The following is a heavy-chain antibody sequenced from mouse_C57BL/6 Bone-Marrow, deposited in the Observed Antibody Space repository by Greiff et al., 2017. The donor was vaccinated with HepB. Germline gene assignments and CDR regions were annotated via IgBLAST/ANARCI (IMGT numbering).Heavy chain of an antibody. Sequence: QVQLQQPGAELVMPGASVKLSCKASGYTFTSYWMHWVKQRPGQGLEWIGEIDPSDSYTNYNQKFKGKSTLTVDKSSSTAYMQLSSLTSEDSAVYECAREGRITFDGWGTGTTVTVSS. V-gene: IGHV1-69*01. J-gene: IGHJ1*03. CDR2: IDPSDSYT. D-gene: IGHD1-1*01. CDR1: GYTFTSYW. CDR3: AREGRITFDG.